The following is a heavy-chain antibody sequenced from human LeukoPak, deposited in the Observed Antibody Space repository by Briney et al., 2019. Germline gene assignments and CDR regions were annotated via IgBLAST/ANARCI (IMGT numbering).Heavy chain of an antibody. D-gene: IGHD3-22*01. Sequence: GGSLRLSCAVSGITLSNYGMSWVRRAPGKGLEWVAGISDSGGSTKYADSVKGRFTISRDNPKNTLYLQMNSLRVEDTAVYFCAKRGVVIRVILVGFHKQAYYFDSWGQGALVTVSS. CDR2: ISDSGGST. J-gene: IGHJ4*02. V-gene: IGHV3-23*01. CDR3: AKRGVVIRVILVGFHKQAYYFDS. CDR1: GITLSNYG.